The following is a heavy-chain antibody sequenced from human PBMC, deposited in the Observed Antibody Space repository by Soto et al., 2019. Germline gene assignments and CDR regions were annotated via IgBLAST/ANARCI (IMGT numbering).Heavy chain of an antibody. CDR3: VTERPAHTPDV. J-gene: IGHJ6*02. CDR2: ISNTGGTT. V-gene: IGHV3-23*01. D-gene: IGHD1-1*01. CDR1: GFTFSAYA. Sequence: GSLRLSCAASGFTFSAYAMGWVRQAPGKGLEWVSTISNTGGTTYYADSVKGRFTVSRVNSRNTLYLQMDGLRAEDTAIYYCVTERPAHTPDVWGQGTTVTVSS.